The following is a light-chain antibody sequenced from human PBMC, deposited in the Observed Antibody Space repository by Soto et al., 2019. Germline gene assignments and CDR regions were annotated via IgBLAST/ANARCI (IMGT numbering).Light chain of an antibody. J-gene: IGKJ5*01. CDR1: QNINNW. Sequence: IQLTQSPSSLSASIGDRVTITCRASQNINNWIAWYRQKPGKAPKLLIYDASALPRGVPSRFSGSGSGTKFTLTIASLQPDDFATYYCQQYNNWPPITFGQGTRLEIK. CDR2: DAS. CDR3: QQYNNWPPIT. V-gene: IGKV1-5*01.